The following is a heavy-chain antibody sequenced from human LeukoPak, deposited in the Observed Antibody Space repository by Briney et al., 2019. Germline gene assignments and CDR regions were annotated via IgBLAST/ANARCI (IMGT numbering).Heavy chain of an antibody. V-gene: IGHV4-59*01. J-gene: IGHJ4*02. CDR2: IYYSGNT. D-gene: IGHD6-19*01. Sequence: PSETLSLTCTVSGGSISNFYWSWIRQPPGKGLEWIGYIYYSGNTNYNPSLKSRVTISVDTSKNQFSLKLSSVTAADTAVYYCARASGAVADIWGQGTLVTVSS. CDR1: GGSISNFY. CDR3: ARASGAVADI.